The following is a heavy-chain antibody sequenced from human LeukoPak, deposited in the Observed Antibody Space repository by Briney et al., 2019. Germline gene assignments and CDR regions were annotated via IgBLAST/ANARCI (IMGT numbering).Heavy chain of an antibody. CDR2: IKQDGSEK. J-gene: IGHJ1*01. Sequence: GGSLRLSCVASGFTFSSYWMSWVRQTPGKGLEWVANIKQDGSEKNYVDSVKGRFTISRDNAKNSLYLQMNSLRAEDTAVYYCAKDPLTYGGKQKYFQHWGQGTLVTVSS. CDR1: GFTFSSYW. CDR3: AKDPLTYGGKQKYFQH. V-gene: IGHV3-7*03. D-gene: IGHD4-23*01.